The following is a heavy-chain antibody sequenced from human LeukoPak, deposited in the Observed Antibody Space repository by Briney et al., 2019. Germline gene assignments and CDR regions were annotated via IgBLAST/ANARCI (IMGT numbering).Heavy chain of an antibody. D-gene: IGHD2-2*01. CDR1: GYTFTGYY. CDR3: ASSDCSSTSCYFLGGYWFDP. Sequence: VASVKVSCKASGYTFTGYYMHWVRQAPGQGLEWMGRINPNSGGTNYAQKFQGRVTMTRDTSISTAYMELSRLRSDDTAVYYCASSDCSSTSCYFLGGYWFDPWGQGTLVTVSS. CDR2: INPNSGGT. V-gene: IGHV1-2*06. J-gene: IGHJ5*02.